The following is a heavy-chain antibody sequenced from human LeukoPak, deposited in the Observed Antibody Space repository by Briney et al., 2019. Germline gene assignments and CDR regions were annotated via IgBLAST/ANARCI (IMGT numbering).Heavy chain of an antibody. CDR3: ARGHTYYYDSSGLSGY. CDR1: GYTFTGYY. D-gene: IGHD3-22*01. J-gene: IGHJ4*02. V-gene: IGHV1-46*01. Sequence: ASVTVSCKASGYTFTGYYMHWVRQAPGQGLEWMGIINPSGGSTSYAQKFQGRVTMTRDTSTSTVYMELSSLRSEDTAVYHCARGHTYYYDSSGLSGYWGQGTLVTVSS. CDR2: INPSGGST.